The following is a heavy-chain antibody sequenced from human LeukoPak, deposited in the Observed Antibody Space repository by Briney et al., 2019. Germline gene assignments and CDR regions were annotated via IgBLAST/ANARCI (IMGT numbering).Heavy chain of an antibody. D-gene: IGHD3-10*02. CDR2: INSDGSTT. CDR3: AGVFCSGSQVINYFDS. Sequence: PGGSLRFSCAASGFTFFTSWMDWVRQAQGKGLVWGSSINSDGSTTTYADSVKGRFTIYRDNAKNMLYLQMNSLRAEDMALCYFAGVFCSGSQVINYFDSWGQGTLVTVSS. CDR1: GFTFFTSW. J-gene: IGHJ4*02. V-gene: IGHV3-74*01.